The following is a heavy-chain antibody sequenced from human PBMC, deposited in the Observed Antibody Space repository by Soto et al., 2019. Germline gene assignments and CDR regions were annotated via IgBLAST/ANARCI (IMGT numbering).Heavy chain of an antibody. CDR2: ISYDGSNK. V-gene: IGHV3-30*18. J-gene: IGHJ6*02. CDR1: GFTFSSYG. CDR3: AKVPDEDYLYGIDV. Sequence: QVQLVESGGGVVQPGRSLRLSCAASGFTFSSYGMHWVRQAPGKGLEWVAVISYDGSNKYYADSVKGRFTISRDNSKNTLYLQRNSLRAEDTAVYYCAKVPDEDYLYGIDVWGQGTTVTVSS.